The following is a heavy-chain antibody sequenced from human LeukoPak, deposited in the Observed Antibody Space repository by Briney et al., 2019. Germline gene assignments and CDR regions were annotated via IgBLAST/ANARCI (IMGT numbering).Heavy chain of an antibody. J-gene: IGHJ4*02. CDR2: IFYSGST. CDR3: AREPGIPYYYDSSGYSDY. D-gene: IGHD3-22*01. Sequence: SETLSLTCTVSSGSISTSNYYWGWVRQPPGKALEWIGNIFYSGSTYYSPSLKSRVTISLDTSRNQFSLKLSSVTAADTAVYYCAREPGIPYYYDSSGYSDYWGQGTLVTVSS. V-gene: IGHV4-39*07. CDR1: SGSISTSNYY.